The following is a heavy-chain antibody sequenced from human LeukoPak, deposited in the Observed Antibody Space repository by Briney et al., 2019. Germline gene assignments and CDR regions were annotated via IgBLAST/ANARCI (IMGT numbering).Heavy chain of an antibody. J-gene: IGHJ3*02. CDR2: ISYDGSNK. V-gene: IGHV3-30-3*01. Sequence: GGSLRLSCAASGFXFSSYAIHWVRQAPGKGLEWVAVISYDGSNKYYADSVKGRFTISRDNSKNTLYLQMNSLRAEDTAVYYCASNYYDSSGYFAPAFDIWGQGTMVTVSS. CDR3: ASNYYDSSGYFAPAFDI. CDR1: GFXFSSYA. D-gene: IGHD3-22*01.